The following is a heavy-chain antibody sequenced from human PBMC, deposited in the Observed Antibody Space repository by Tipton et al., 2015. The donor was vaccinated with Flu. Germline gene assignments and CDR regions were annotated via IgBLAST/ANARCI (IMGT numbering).Heavy chain of an antibody. CDR2: IYYSGST. V-gene: IGHV4-59*08. CDR3: ARGLGRPSDYDYVWGSHRPSHY. J-gene: IGHJ4*02. Sequence: LSLTCTVSGGSITSYYWSWIRQAPGKGLEWIGYIYYSGSTNYNPSLKSRVTISVDTSKNQFSLKLSSVTAADTAMYYCARGLGRPSDYDYVWGSHRPSHYWGQGTLVTVSS. D-gene: IGHD3-16*02. CDR1: GGSITSYY.